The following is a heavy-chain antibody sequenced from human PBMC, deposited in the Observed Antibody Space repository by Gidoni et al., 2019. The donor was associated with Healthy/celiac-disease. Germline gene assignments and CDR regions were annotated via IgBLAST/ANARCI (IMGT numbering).Heavy chain of an antibody. CDR2: SSSSSSYR. D-gene: IGHD2-2*01. CDR1: GFTFSRYS. Sequence: ELQLVESGGGLVKPGGSLRLSCAASGFTFSRYSMTWVRQAPGKGLEWVSSSSSSSSYRYYADSVKGRFTISRDNAKNSLYLQMNSLRAEDTAVYYCARDSEPAAIFYYYYGMDVWGQGTTVTVSS. J-gene: IGHJ6*02. V-gene: IGHV3-21*01. CDR3: ARDSEPAAIFYYYYGMDV.